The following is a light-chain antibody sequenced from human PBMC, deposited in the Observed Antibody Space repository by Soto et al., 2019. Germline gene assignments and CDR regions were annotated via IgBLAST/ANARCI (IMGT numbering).Light chain of an antibody. CDR2: SNN. J-gene: IGLJ2*01. Sequence: QSVLTQPPSASGTPGQRVTISCSGSSSNIGSNTVNWYQQLPGTAPKLLIYSNNQRPSGVPDRFSGSKSGTSASLAISGLQSEDEADYYCQSYDTGLTGHVLFGGGTKVTVL. CDR3: QSYDTGLTGHVL. V-gene: IGLV1-44*01. CDR1: SSNIGSNT.